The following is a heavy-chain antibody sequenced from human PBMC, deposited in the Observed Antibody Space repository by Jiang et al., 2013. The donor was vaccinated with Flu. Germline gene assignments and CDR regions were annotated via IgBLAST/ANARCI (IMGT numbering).Heavy chain of an antibody. CDR2: TFYRSKWYN. D-gene: IGHD3-3*01. CDR1: GDSVSSNSVA. V-gene: IGHV6-1*01. Sequence: GLVKPSQTLSLTCGISGDSVSSNSVAWNWIRQSPSRGLEWLGRTFYRSKWYNDYAVSVKSRVTINPDTSKNQFSLHLNSVTPEDTAVYYCARGNTIFGVVIIPYDAFDIWAKGQWSP. CDR3: ARGNTIFGVVIIPYDAFDI. J-gene: IGHJ3*02.